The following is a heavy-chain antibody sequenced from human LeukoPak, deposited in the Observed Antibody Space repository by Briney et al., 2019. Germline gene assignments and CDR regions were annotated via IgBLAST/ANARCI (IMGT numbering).Heavy chain of an antibody. V-gene: IGHV3-21*01. D-gene: IGHD5-12*01. CDR2: ISSSSSYI. CDR1: GFTFSSYA. CDR3: ARDSASGYDEAFDI. J-gene: IGHJ3*02. Sequence: GGSLRLSCAASGFTFSSYAMSWVRQAPGKGLEWVSSISSSSSYIYYADSVKGRFTISRDNAKNSLYLQMNSLRAEDTAVYYCARDSASGYDEAFDIWGQGTMVTVSS.